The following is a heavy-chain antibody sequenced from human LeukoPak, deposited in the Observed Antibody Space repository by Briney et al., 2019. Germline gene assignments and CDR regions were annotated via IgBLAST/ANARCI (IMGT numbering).Heavy chain of an antibody. Sequence: GGSQRLSCAASGFTFSNFAMNWVRQAPGKGLEWVSTISGSGGITYYADSVKGRFTISRDNSKNTLYLQMNSLRAEDTAVYYCAKARWSGPFYFDYWGQGTLVTVSS. CDR3: AKARWSGPFYFDY. D-gene: IGHD3-3*01. CDR2: ISGSGGIT. J-gene: IGHJ4*02. V-gene: IGHV3-23*01. CDR1: GFTFSNFA.